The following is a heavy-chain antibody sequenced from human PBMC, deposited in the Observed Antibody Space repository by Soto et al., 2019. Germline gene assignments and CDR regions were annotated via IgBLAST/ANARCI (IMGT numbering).Heavy chain of an antibody. V-gene: IGHV1-2*02. CDR1: GYTFTGYY. CDR3: ASRDLTGTVNGFDP. Sequence: ASVKVSCKASGYTFTGYYMHWVRQAPGQGPEWMGWINPNSGGTNYAQKFQGRVTMTRDTSISTAYMELSRLRSDDTAVYYCASRDLTGTVNGFDPWGQGTLVTVSS. D-gene: IGHD1-20*01. J-gene: IGHJ5*02. CDR2: INPNSGGT.